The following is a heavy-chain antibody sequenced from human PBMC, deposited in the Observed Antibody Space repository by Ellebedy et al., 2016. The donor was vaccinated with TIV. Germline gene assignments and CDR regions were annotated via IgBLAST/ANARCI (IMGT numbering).Heavy chain of an antibody. V-gene: IGHV3-23*01. Sequence: ESLKISCAASEFTFSSYAMTWVRQAPGKGLEWVSTISGSGSSTYYADSVKGRFTISRDNSKNTLYLKMNSLRAEDTAVYYCAKSIYGDYFGAFDIWGQGTMVTVSS. D-gene: IGHD4-17*01. CDR2: ISGSGSST. CDR1: EFTFSSYA. CDR3: AKSIYGDYFGAFDI. J-gene: IGHJ3*02.